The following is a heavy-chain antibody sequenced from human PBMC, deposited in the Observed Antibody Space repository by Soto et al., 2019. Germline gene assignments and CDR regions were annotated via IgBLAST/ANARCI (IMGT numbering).Heavy chain of an antibody. D-gene: IGHD3-22*01. J-gene: IGHJ4*02. CDR3: ARDYDTSGYPRYYFDY. CDR1: GYTFTSYA. CDR2: INGGNGNT. Sequence: QVQLVQSGAEEKKPGASVKVSCKASGYTFTSYAMHWVRQAPGQRLEWMGWINGGNGNTKYSQKFQGRVTITRDTSASTVYMELSSLRSEDTAVYYCARDYDTSGYPRYYFDYWGQGTLVTVSS. V-gene: IGHV1-3*05.